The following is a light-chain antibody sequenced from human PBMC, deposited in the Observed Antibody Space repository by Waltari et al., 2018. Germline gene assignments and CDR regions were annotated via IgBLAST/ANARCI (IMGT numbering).Light chain of an antibody. Sequence: DIQMTRSPATRSAPVAARVINTCRATQSISSWLAWFQQKPGKAPKLLIYQASTLESGVPSRFSGSGSGSEFTLTISSLQPDDFATYHCQQYDSYPWTFGQGTKVEVK. CDR3: QQYDSYPWT. J-gene: IGKJ1*01. CDR2: QAS. V-gene: IGKV1-5*03. CDR1: QSISSW.